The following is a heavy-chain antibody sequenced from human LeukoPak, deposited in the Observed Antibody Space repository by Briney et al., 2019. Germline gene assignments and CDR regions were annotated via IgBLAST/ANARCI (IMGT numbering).Heavy chain of an antibody. V-gene: IGHV3-30*04. CDR1: GFTFSSYA. Sequence: GGSLRLSCAASGFTFSSYAMHWVRQAPGKGLEWVAVISYDGSNRYYADSVKGRFTISRDNSKNTLYLQMNSLRAEDTAVYYCAKTLSWIQLWSFDYWGQGTLVTVSS. J-gene: IGHJ4*02. CDR2: ISYDGSNR. CDR3: AKTLSWIQLWSFDY. D-gene: IGHD5-18*01.